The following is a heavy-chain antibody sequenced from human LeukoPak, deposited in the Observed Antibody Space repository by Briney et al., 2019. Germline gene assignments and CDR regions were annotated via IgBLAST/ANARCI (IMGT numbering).Heavy chain of an antibody. CDR2: ISTGGGST. J-gene: IGHJ4*02. V-gene: IGHV3-23*01. D-gene: IGHD2-15*01. CDR1: GFTFSRYA. Sequence: GGSLRLSCATSGFTFSRYAMAWVRQAPGKGLEWVSSISTGGGSTYSADSAKGRYTTSRDKSKNTLFLQMNSLRAEDTAVYHCARQIGYCSDGNCHFDYWGQGTLVTVSS. CDR3: ARQIGYCSDGNCHFDY.